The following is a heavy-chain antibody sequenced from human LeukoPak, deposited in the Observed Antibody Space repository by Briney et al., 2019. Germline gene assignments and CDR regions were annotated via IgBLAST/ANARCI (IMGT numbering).Heavy chain of an antibody. V-gene: IGHV3-23*01. Sequence: PGGSLRLSCAASGFTFTTNAMSWVRQAPVKGLEWVSAISGRTGATYYADSEKGRFTISRDNSKSTLYLQMDSLRAEDTAVYYCAKCGNSGCHLIDYWGQGTLVTVSS. CDR3: AKCGNSGCHLIDY. CDR1: GFTFTTNA. CDR2: ISGRTGAT. D-gene: IGHD5-12*01. J-gene: IGHJ4*02.